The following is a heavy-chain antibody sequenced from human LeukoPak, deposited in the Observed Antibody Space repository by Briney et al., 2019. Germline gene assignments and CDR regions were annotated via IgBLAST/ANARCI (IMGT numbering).Heavy chain of an antibody. D-gene: IGHD6-19*01. CDR1: GYTFTGYY. J-gene: IGHJ4*02. CDR3: AREEGSSGWSFGF. CDR2: INPNSGGT. V-gene: IGHV1-2*02. Sequence: ASVKVSCKASGYTFTGYYMHWVRQAPGQGLEWMGWINPNSGGTNYAQKFQGRVTMTRDTSISTAYMELSRLRSDETAVYYCAREEGSSGWSFGFWGQGTLVTVSS.